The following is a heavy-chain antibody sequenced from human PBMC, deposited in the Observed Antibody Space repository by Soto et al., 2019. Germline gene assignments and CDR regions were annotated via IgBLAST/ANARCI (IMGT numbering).Heavy chain of an antibody. CDR2: IYPGDSET. CDR3: ARQYCSNCIYYRHFDY. J-gene: IGHJ4*02. D-gene: IGHD2-8*01. Sequence: PGESLKISCKGSGYTFSNCWIGWVRQMPGKGLEWMGIIYPGDSETKYSPSFEGHVTNSADKSITTAYLQWSSLKASDTAMYYCARQYCSNCIYYRHFDYWGQGTQVTVSS. V-gene: IGHV5-51*01. CDR1: GYTFSNCW.